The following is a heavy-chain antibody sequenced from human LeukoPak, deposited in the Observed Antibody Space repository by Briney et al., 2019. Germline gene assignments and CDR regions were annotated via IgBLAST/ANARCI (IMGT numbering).Heavy chain of an antibody. CDR2: ISGSGGNT. Sequence: GGSLRLSCVASGLTFSSCAMSWVRQAPGKGLEWVSAISGSGGNTYYADSVKGRFTISRDNSKNTLYLQMNSLRAEDTAVYFCAKDLVARVACSREDFQRWGQGTLVTVSS. CDR3: AKDLVARVACSREDFQR. CDR1: GLTFSSCA. J-gene: IGHJ1*01. V-gene: IGHV3-23*01. D-gene: IGHD5-12*01.